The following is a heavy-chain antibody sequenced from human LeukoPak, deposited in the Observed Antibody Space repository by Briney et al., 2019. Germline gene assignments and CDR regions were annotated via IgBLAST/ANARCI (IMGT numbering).Heavy chain of an antibody. CDR3: ARVPPRGFGELFGDYYYYYYMDV. CDR1: GGSFSGYY. Sequence: SETLSLTCAVYGGSFSGYYWSWIRQPPGKGLEWIGEINHSGSTNYNPSLKSRVTISVDTSKNQFSLKLTSVTAADTAVYYCARVPPRGFGELFGDYYYYYYMDVWGKGTTVTISS. V-gene: IGHV4-34*01. CDR2: INHSGST. J-gene: IGHJ6*03. D-gene: IGHD3-10*01.